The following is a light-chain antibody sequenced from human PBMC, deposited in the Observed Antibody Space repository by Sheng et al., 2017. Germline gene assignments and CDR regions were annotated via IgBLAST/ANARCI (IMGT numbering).Light chain of an antibody. J-gene: IGKJ4*01. CDR3: QQRSNWPLLT. CDR1: QWINNY. Sequence: EIVLTQSPGTLSLSPGERATLSCRASQWINNYLAWYQQKPGQPPRLLFYDASNRATGIPARFFGSGSGTDFTLTISSLEPEDFAVYYCQQRSNWPLLTFGGGTKVEIK. V-gene: IGKV3-11*01. CDR2: DAS.